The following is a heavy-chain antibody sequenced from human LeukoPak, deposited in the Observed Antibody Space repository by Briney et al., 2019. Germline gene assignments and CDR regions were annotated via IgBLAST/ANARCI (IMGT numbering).Heavy chain of an antibody. Sequence: GGSLRLSCAASGLTFSSYWMHWVRQAPGKGLVWVPRINSDGSTTSYADSVKGRFTISRDNAKNTLYLQMNSLRAEDTAVYYCARDHGSYYYDSSGQSRGAFDIWGQGTMVTVSS. D-gene: IGHD3-22*01. CDR3: ARDHGSYYYDSSGQSRGAFDI. J-gene: IGHJ3*02. CDR2: INSDGSTT. V-gene: IGHV3-74*01. CDR1: GLTFSSYW.